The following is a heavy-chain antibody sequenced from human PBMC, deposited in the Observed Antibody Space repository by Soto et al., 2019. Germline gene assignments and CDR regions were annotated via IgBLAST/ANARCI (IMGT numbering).Heavy chain of an antibody. CDR1: GGSISRYY. CDR2: LYNAGST. J-gene: IGHJ6*02. CDR3: ARDLWGYCGTDCYPLDV. V-gene: IGHV4-59*01. D-gene: IGHD2-21*02. Sequence: SETLSLTCTVSGGSISRYYWSWVRQPPGKGLEWIGYLYNAGSTIYNPSLKSRVTISVDMSQNQFSLNLNYVTAADTAVYYCARDLWGYCGTDCYPLDVWGQGTTVTVSS.